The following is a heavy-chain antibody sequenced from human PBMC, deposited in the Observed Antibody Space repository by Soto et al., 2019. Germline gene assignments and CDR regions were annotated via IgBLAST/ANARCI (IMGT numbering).Heavy chain of an antibody. CDR1: GYTFTSYG. CDR2: ISAYNGNT. Sequence: QVQLVQSGAEVKKPGASVKVSCKASGYTFTSYGISWVRQAPGQGLEWMGWISAYNGNTNYAQKLQGRVTMTTDTATSTAYMDVRSLRSDETAVYYCARQADYDILTGYYNPRFDYWGQGTLVTVSS. CDR3: ARQADYDILTGYYNPRFDY. V-gene: IGHV1-18*01. D-gene: IGHD3-9*01. J-gene: IGHJ4*02.